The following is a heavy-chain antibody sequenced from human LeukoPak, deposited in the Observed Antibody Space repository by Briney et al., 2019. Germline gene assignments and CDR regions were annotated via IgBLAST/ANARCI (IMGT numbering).Heavy chain of an antibody. D-gene: IGHD6-13*01. Sequence: GGSLRLSCAASGFTFSNYWMSWVRQAPGKGLEWVAIIKQDGSEKYYVDSVKGRFTISRDNAKNSLYLQMNSLRAEDTAVYYCARGRGYSSSWYNYWGQGTLVTVSS. V-gene: IGHV3-7*01. CDR1: GFTFSNYW. CDR2: IKQDGSEK. CDR3: ARGRGYSSSWYNY. J-gene: IGHJ4*02.